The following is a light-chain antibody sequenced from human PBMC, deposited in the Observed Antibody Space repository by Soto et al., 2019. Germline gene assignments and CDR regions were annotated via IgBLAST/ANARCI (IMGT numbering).Light chain of an antibody. Sequence: QSVLTQPPSASGTPGQRVTISCSGGSSNIGGNSVNWYRQLPGTAPKLLMYGSDQRPSGVPGRFSGSKSGTSASLAISGLQSEDEADYYCVAWDDRLKGPAFGGGTKVTVL. CDR3: VAWDDRLKGPA. V-gene: IGLV1-44*01. J-gene: IGLJ2*01. CDR1: SSNIGGNS. CDR2: GSD.